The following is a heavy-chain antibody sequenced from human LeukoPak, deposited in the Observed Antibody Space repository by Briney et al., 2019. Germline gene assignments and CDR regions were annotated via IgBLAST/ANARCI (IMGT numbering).Heavy chain of an antibody. CDR2: IHGSGETT. CDR3: AKDPNGDYVGAFDS. V-gene: IGHV3-23*01. D-gene: IGHD4-17*01. J-gene: IGHJ3*02. CDR1: ALRFSSFA. Sequence: PGGSLRLSCAASALRFSSFAMTWVRQVPGKGLEWVSGIHGSGETTYYADSVKGRFTNSRDDSREMLYLQMNSLRVEDTAVYYCAKDPNGDYVGAFDSWGQGTMVTVSS.